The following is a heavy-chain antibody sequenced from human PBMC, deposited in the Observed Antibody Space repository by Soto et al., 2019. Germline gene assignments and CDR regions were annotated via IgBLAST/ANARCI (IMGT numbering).Heavy chain of an antibody. J-gene: IGHJ5*02. CDR2: ISSSSSTI. CDR1: GFTFSSYS. CDR3: AREGGSLSWFDP. D-gene: IGHD1-26*01. Sequence: EVQLVESGGGLVQPGGSLRLSCAASGFTFSSYSMNWVRQAPGKGLEWVSYISSSSSTIYYADSVKGRFTISRDNAKNSLIRQMSSWRDEDTAVYCGAREGGSLSWFDPWGQGTLVTVSS. V-gene: IGHV3-48*02.